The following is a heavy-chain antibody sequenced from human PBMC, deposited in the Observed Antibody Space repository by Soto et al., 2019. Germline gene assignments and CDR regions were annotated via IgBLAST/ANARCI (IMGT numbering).Heavy chain of an antibody. CDR3: ASHVVGVPSAIADPSWFDP. CDR1: GASVSSSSSNYY. J-gene: IGHJ5*02. D-gene: IGHD2-2*01. V-gene: IGHV4-39*01. Sequence: SETLSLTCTVSGASVSSSSSNYYWGWIRQPPGKGLEWIGSIYYSGSIYYSPSLKSRVTMSVDTSKSQFSLNLNSVTAADTAVYYYASHVVGVPSAIADPSWFDPWGQGTLVTVSS. CDR2: IYYSGSI.